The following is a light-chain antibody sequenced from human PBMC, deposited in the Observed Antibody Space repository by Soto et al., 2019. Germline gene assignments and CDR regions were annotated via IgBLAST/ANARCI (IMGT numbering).Light chain of an antibody. CDR3: QKYENLPRFI. CDR1: HDIGNY. V-gene: IGKV1-33*01. CDR2: YAS. J-gene: IGKJ3*01. Sequence: DIQMTQSPSSLSASVGDRVTITCLASHDIGNYLNWYQQKPGQAPKLLIYYASNLETGVSSRFSGSGSGTDFTFTISSLQPEDIATYFCQKYENLPRFIFGPGTKVDIK.